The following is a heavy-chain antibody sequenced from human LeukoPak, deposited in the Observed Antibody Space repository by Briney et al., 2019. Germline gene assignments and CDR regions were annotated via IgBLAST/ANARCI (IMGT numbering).Heavy chain of an antibody. Sequence: GGSLRLSCAASGFTFSSYWMSWVRQAPGKGLEWVAFIRYDGSNKYYADSVKGRFTISRDNSKNTLYLQMNSLRAEDTAVYYCAKDPTRYTAMVREYYFDYWGQGTLVTVSS. J-gene: IGHJ4*02. CDR2: IRYDGSNK. CDR3: AKDPTRYTAMVREYYFDY. CDR1: GFTFSSYW. D-gene: IGHD5-18*01. V-gene: IGHV3-30*02.